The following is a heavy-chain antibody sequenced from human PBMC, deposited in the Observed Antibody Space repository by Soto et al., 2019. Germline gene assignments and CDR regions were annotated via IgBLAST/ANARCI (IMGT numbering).Heavy chain of an antibody. Sequence: EAQLLESGGGLVQPGGSLRLSCAAYGFTFSSYAMKWCRQAPGKGLEWVPLIGESGTPTYYPDSVKGRFTISRDNSGNTLFLEMYSLRAEDTAVYYCARYIPGVRYYGLDFWGHGTTVTVSS. CDR1: GFTFSSYA. V-gene: IGHV3-23*01. CDR3: ARYIPGVRYYGLDF. CDR2: IGESGTPT. J-gene: IGHJ6*02. D-gene: IGHD2-2*01.